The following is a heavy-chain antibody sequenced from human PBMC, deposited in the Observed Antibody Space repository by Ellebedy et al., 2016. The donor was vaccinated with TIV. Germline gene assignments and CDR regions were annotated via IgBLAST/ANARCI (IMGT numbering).Heavy chain of an antibody. Sequence: SETLSLXXAVYGGSFSGYYWSWIRQPPGKGLEWIGEINHSGSTNYNPSLKSRVTISVDTSKNQSSLKLSSVTAADTAVYYCARIWFGESRPFDPWGQGTLVTVSS. CDR3: ARIWFGESRPFDP. CDR1: GGSFSGYY. J-gene: IGHJ5*02. CDR2: INHSGST. D-gene: IGHD3-10*01. V-gene: IGHV4-34*01.